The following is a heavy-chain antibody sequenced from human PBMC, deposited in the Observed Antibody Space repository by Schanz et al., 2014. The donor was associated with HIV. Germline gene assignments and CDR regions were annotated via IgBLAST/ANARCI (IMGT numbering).Heavy chain of an antibody. D-gene: IGHD2-15*01. CDR3: ARGGIWEWDQPDFDY. J-gene: IGHJ4*02. CDR2: IWYDGGNK. Sequence: QVQLVESGGGVVQPGRSLRLSCAASGFTFNYYGMHWVRQAPGKGLEWVALIWYDGGNKYYADSVKGRFTISRDNSKNTLYLQMNSLRADDTAVYYCARGGIWEWDQPDFDYWGQGTLVTVSS. V-gene: IGHV3-30*19. CDR1: GFTFNYYG.